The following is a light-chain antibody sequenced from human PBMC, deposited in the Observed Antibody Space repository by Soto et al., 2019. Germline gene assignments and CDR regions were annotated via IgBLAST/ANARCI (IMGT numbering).Light chain of an antibody. Sequence: ETVLTQSPGTLSLSPGERVTLSCRASQNVGRNYVVWYQQKPGQAPRVLIYGASSRATGIPARFSGSGSGTDFTLTISRLEPEDFAVYYCQQYASSPLTFGGGTKVEVK. J-gene: IGKJ4*01. CDR1: QNVGRNY. CDR2: GAS. V-gene: IGKV3-20*01. CDR3: QQYASSPLT.